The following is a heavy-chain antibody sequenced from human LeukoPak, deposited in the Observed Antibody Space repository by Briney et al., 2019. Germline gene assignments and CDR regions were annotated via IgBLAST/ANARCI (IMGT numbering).Heavy chain of an antibody. CDR2: IYNDGST. V-gene: IGHV3-53*01. CDR1: GFTVSSSY. J-gene: IGHJ3*02. Sequence: GGSLRLSCAASGFTVSSSYMSWVRQAPGKGLEWVLIIYNDGSTYCADSMKGRFTISRDNSKNTLYLQVNSLRAEDTAMYYCARNILFAFDIWGQGTMVTVSS. CDR3: ARNILFAFDI.